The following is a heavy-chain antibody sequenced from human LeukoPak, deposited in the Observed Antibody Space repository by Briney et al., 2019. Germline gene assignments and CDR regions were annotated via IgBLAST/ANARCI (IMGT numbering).Heavy chain of an antibody. D-gene: IGHD3-3*01. V-gene: IGHV1-18*01. J-gene: IGHJ3*02. CDR1: GYTFTSYG. Sequence: ASVKVSCKASGYTFTSYGISWVRQAPGQGLEWMGWISAYNGNTNYAQKLQGRVTMTTDTSTSTAYMELRSLRSDDTAVYYCARDWKGYDFWSGYSNAFDIWGQGTMVTVSS. CDR3: ARDWKGYDFWSGYSNAFDI. CDR2: ISAYNGNT.